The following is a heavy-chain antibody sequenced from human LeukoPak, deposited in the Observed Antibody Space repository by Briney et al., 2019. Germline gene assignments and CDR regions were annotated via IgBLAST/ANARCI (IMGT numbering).Heavy chain of an antibody. CDR3: ATGAYYNFWSGFYYSPHFDY. D-gene: IGHD3-3*01. Sequence: GASVKVSCKASGYTFSSGYNLHWVRQAPGQGLEWMGWINPNNGDTNYAQKFQGRVTMTRDTSISTAYMELSRLRSDDAAVYFCATGAYYNFWSGFYYSPHFDYWGQGALVTVSS. CDR1: GYTFSSGYN. J-gene: IGHJ4*02. CDR2: INPNNGDT. V-gene: IGHV1-2*02.